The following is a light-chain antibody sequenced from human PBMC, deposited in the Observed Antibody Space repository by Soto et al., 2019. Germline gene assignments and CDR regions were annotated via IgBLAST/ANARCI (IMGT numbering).Light chain of an antibody. J-gene: IGLJ1*01. V-gene: IGLV2-14*01. CDR3: SSYTSSSPCV. CDR2: EVS. Sequence: QSVLTQPASVSGSPGQSITISCAGTSSDVGGYKYVSWYQQHPGKAPKLMIYEVSNRPSGVSNRFSGSKSGNTASLTISGLHAEDEADYYCSSYTSSSPCVFGTGTKVTV. CDR1: SSDVGGYKY.